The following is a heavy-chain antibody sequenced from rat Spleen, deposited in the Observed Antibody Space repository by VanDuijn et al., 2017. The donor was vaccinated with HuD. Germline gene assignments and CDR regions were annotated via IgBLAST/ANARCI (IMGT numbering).Heavy chain of an antibody. Sequence: EVQLVESDGGLVQPGRSLKLSCAASGFTFSDYYMAWVRQAPTKGLEWVATISYDGSTTYYRDSVKGRFTIARDNAKSTLYLQMDSLRSEDTATYYCARRNHVMDAWGQGASVTVSS. V-gene: IGHV5-29*01. J-gene: IGHJ4*01. CDR2: ISYDGSTT. CDR1: GFTFSDYY. CDR3: ARRNHVMDA.